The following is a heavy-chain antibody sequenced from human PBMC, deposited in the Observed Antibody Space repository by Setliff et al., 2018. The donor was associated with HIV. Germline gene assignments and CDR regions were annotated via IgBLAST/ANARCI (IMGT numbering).Heavy chain of an antibody. V-gene: IGHV4-34*01. J-gene: IGHJ6*03. CDR1: GGSFSGYS. D-gene: IGHD3-16*01. CDR3: ARVKAYFRYHFYFYMDT. Sequence: SETLSLTCAVYGGSFSGYSWTWIRQPPGKGLEWIGEIDQSGSTNYNPSLKSRVTTSVDTSKNQFSLRLSSVTATDTAVYYCARVKAYFRYHFYFYMDTWGKGTTVTVSS. CDR2: IDQSGST.